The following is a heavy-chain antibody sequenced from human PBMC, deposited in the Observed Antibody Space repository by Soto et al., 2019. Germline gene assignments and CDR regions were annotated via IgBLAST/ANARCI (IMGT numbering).Heavy chain of an antibody. J-gene: IGHJ6*02. CDR2: INHSGST. Sequence: QVQLQQWGAGLLKPSETLSLTCAVYGGSFSGYYWSWIRQPPGKGLEWIGEINHSGSTNYNPSLKSRVTISVDTSKHQFSLKLSSLTAADTAVDYCAGQVGVLVTAGMRDYYYYHGMDVWGQGTTVTVSS. CDR3: AGQVGVLVTAGMRDYYYYHGMDV. CDR1: GGSFSGYY. D-gene: IGHD2-2*01. V-gene: IGHV4-34*01.